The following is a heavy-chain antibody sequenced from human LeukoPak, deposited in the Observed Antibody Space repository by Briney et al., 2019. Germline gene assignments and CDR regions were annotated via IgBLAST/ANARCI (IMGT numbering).Heavy chain of an antibody. J-gene: IGHJ4*02. CDR3: AKGGYSDFKVVY. Sequence: ETLSLTCTVSGGSINSGDYYWSWVRQAPGMGLEWVSAISAGSSSIFYADSVKGRFTISRDNSKNTLYLQMNSLRAEDTAVYYCAKGGYSDFKVVYWGQGTLVTVSS. V-gene: IGHV3-23*01. D-gene: IGHD4-11*01. CDR1: GGSINSGDYY. CDR2: ISAGSSSI.